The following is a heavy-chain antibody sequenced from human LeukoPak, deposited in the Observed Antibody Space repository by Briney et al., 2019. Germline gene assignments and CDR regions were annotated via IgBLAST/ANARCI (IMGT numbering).Heavy chain of an antibody. Sequence: SETLSLTCTVSGGSISSSSYYWSWIRQPPGKGLEWIGYIYYSGSTNYNPSLKSRVTISVDTSKNQFSLKLSSVTAADTAVYYCAMGVEMASFDYWGQGTLVTVSS. V-gene: IGHV4-61*05. D-gene: IGHD5-24*01. CDR3: AMGVEMASFDY. J-gene: IGHJ4*02. CDR2: IYYSGST. CDR1: GGSISSSSYY.